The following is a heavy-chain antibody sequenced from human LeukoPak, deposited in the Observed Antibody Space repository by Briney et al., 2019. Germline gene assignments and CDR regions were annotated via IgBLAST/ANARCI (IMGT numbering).Heavy chain of an antibody. J-gene: IGHJ5*02. CDR3: ARDRDDIFP. Sequence: SETLSLTCAVYGGSFSGSYWGWIRQPPGKGLEWIGSIYYSGSTYYNPSLKSRVTISVDTSKNQFSLKLSSVTAADTAVYYCARDRDDIFPWGQGTLVTVSS. CDR2: IYYSGST. D-gene: IGHD3-9*01. CDR1: GGSFSGSY. V-gene: IGHV4-34*01.